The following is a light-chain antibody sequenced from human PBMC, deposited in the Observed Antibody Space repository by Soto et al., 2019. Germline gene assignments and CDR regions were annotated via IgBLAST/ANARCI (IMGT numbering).Light chain of an antibody. Sequence: QMTQSPSSLSASVGDRVTITCRASQRITTYLNWYQQKPGEAPKLLISTSGTLQRGVPSRFSGSGSGTDFSLTITALRPEDFATYFCQQTYSTPYTFGQGTKLEIK. J-gene: IGKJ2*01. CDR1: QRITTY. CDR3: QQTYSTPYT. CDR2: TSG. V-gene: IGKV1-39*01.